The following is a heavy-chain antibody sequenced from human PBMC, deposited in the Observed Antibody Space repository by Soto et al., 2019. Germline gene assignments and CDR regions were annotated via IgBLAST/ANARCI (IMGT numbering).Heavy chain of an antibody. J-gene: IGHJ4*02. CDR1: GGSISSGGYY. D-gene: IGHD5-12*01. CDR2: IYYSGST. Sequence: QVQLQESGPGLVKPSQTLSLTCTVSGGSISSGGYYWSWIRQHPGKGLEWIGYIYYSGSTYYNPYXKSRVTISVDXXKXQXSLKLSSVTAADTAVYYCARGRGIVATINRSLLFDYWGQGTLVTVSS. CDR3: ARGRGIVATINRSLLFDY. V-gene: IGHV4-31*03.